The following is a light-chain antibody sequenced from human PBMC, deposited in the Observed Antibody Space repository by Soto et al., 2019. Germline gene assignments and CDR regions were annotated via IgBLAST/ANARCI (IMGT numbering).Light chain of an antibody. Sequence: DIQMTQFPSSLSASVGDRVTITCRASQSITGYLNWYQQKRGKAPRVXIYGASSLQSGVPSRYSGSGSGTDFSLTISSLQPEDFATYYCQQSYNTTRTFGPGTKVDIK. CDR1: QSITGY. CDR3: QQSYNTTRT. V-gene: IGKV1-39*01. CDR2: GAS. J-gene: IGKJ3*01.